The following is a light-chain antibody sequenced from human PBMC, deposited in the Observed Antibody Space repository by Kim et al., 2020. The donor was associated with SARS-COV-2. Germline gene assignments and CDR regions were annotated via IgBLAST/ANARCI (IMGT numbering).Light chain of an antibody. CDR1: ALPKKY. V-gene: IGLV3-10*01. CDR3: YSTDSSGNHWV. J-gene: IGLJ3*02. Sequence: PGQTARITCSGDALPKKYAHWYQQKSGQAPVLVIYEDTKRLSGIPERFSGSSSGTVATLTISGAQVEDEADYYCYSTDSSGNHWVFGGGTQLTVL. CDR2: EDT.